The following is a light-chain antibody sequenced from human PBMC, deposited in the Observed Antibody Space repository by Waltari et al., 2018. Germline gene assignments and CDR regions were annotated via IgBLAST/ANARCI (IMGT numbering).Light chain of an antibody. CDR3: QQYTSSPFT. CDR2: GAS. CDR1: QSISSDF. Sequence: EMVLTQSPGTLSWSQGERASLSGRPSQSISSDFFAWYQHKLGQAPRLLIYGASIRASDIPDRFSGSGSGTDFTLTISRLEPEDFAVYYCQQYTSSPFTFGQGTRLEIK. V-gene: IGKV3-20*01. J-gene: IGKJ5*01.